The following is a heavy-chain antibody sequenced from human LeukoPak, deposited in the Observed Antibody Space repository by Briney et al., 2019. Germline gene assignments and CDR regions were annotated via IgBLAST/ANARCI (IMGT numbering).Heavy chain of an antibody. D-gene: IGHD1-26*01. V-gene: IGHV3-23*01. J-gene: IGHJ5*02. CDR3: AKLRGARLYNWFDP. CDR2: ISGSGGST. Sequence: GGSLRLSCAASGFAFSSCAMSWVRQAPGKGLEWVSAISGSGGSTYYADSVKGRFTISRDNSKNTLYLQMNSLRAEDTAVYYCAKLRGARLYNWFDPWGQGTLVTVSS. CDR1: GFAFSSCA.